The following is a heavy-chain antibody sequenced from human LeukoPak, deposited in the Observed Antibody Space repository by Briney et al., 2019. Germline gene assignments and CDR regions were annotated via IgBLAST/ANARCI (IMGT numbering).Heavy chain of an antibody. V-gene: IGHV3-74*01. D-gene: IGHD3-22*01. CDR2: INSDGSTT. CDR1: GFTFSSFW. J-gene: IGHJ2*01. Sequence: GGSLRLSCAASGFTFSSFWMHWVRHAPGKGLVWVSRINSDGSTTTYADSVKGRFTISRDNAKNTLSLQMNSLRADDTAVYYCATSHYYDRGGYSYWYFDVWGRGTLVTVSS. CDR3: ATSHYYDRGGYSYWYFDV.